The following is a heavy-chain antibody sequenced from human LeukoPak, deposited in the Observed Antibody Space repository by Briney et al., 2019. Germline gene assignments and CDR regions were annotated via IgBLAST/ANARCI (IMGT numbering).Heavy chain of an antibody. V-gene: IGHV4-59*01. J-gene: IGHJ5*02. CDR3: ARTPLRSGWFDP. CDR1: GGSISSYY. D-gene: IGHD4-17*01. CDR2: IYYSGST. Sequence: PSETLSLTCTVSGGSISSYYWSWVRQPPGKGLEWIGYIYYSGSTNYNPSLKSRVTISVDTSKNQFSLKLSSVTAADTAVYYCARTPLRSGWFDPWGQGTLVTVSS.